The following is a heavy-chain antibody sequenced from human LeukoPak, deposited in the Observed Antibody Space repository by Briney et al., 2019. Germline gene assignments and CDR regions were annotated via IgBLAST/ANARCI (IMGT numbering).Heavy chain of an antibody. CDR2: IKSKTDGGTT. CDR3: TTSPPSAWGAFDI. D-gene: IGHD3-16*01. Sequence: GGSLRLSCAASGFTFSNAYMSWVRQAPGKGLEWVGRIKSKTDGGTTDYAAPVKGRITISRDDTKNTLYLQMHSLKTEDTAVYYCTTSPPSAWGAFDIWGQGTMVTVSS. V-gene: IGHV3-15*01. J-gene: IGHJ3*02. CDR1: GFTFSNAY.